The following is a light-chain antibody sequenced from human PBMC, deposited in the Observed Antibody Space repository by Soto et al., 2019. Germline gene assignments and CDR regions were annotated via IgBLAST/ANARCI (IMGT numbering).Light chain of an antibody. J-gene: IGLJ2*01. Sequence: QAVVTQPPSVSGAPGQRVTISCTGGSSNIGAGYDVHWYQQLPGTAPKLLIYGNSNRPSGVPDRFSGSKSGTSASLAITGLQAEDEADYYCQSYDSSLSGPVVFGGGTKLTVL. CDR2: GNS. CDR3: QSYDSSLSGPVV. CDR1: SSNIGAGYD. V-gene: IGLV1-40*01.